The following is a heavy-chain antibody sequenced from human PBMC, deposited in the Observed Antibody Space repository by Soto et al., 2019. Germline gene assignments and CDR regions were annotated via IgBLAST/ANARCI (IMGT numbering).Heavy chain of an antibody. J-gene: IGHJ4*02. CDR2: IVVGSGNT. V-gene: IGHV1-58*01. CDR3: AAESTYYYASSGPLSLDY. CDR1: GFTFTSSA. Sequence: GXSVKVSCKASGFTFTSSAVQWVRQARGQRLEWIGWIVVGSGNTNYAQKFQERVTITRDMSTSKAYMELSSLRSEDTAVYYCAAESTYYYASSGPLSLDYWGQGTLVTVS. D-gene: IGHD3-22*01.